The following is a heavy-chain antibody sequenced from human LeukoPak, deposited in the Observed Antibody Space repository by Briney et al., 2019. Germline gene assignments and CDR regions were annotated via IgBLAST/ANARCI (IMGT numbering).Heavy chain of an antibody. Sequence: SETLSLTCTVSGGSISSYSWSWLRQPPGKGLEWIGYIYHSGSTYYNPSLKSRVTISVDRSKNQFSLKLSSVTAADTAVYYCARASLHYYYYGMDVWGQGTTVTVSS. CDR1: GGSISSYS. CDR3: ARASLHYYYYGMDV. J-gene: IGHJ6*02. CDR2: IYHSGST. V-gene: IGHV4-30-2*01.